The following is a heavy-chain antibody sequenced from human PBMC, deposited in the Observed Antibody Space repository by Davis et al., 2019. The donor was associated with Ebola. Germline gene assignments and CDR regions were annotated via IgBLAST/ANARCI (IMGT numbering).Heavy chain of an antibody. CDR3: AKNYDFWSGYYWYFDL. Sequence: PGGSLRLSCAASGFTFSSYGMHWVRQAPGKGLEWVAVISYDGNNKYYVDSVKGRFTISRDNSKNTLYLQMNSLRAEDTAVYYCAKNYDFWSGYYWYFDLWGRGTLVTVSS. V-gene: IGHV3-30*18. J-gene: IGHJ2*01. D-gene: IGHD3-3*01. CDR2: ISYDGNNK. CDR1: GFTFSSYG.